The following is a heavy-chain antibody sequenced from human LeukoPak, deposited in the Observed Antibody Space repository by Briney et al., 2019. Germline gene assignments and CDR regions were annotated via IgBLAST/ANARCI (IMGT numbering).Heavy chain of an antibody. J-gene: IGHJ6*03. Sequence: SETLSLTRTVSGDSISSSPYYWGWVRQPPGKGLEWIGSIYYIGSTHYNPSLKRRVTISVDTSKNQFSLKLSSVTAADTAVYYCARGQITMVRGVIGFGYYYYYMDVWGKGTTVTVSS. D-gene: IGHD3-10*01. CDR3: ARGQITMVRGVIGFGYYYYYMDV. V-gene: IGHV4-39*07. CDR1: GDSISSSPYY. CDR2: IYYIGST.